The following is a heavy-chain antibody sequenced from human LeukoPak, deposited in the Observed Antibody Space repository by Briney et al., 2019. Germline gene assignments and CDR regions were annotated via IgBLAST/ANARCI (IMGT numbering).Heavy chain of an antibody. D-gene: IGHD2-21*01. V-gene: IGHV3-23*01. CDR3: AKPVFSYYFDY. Sequence: GGSLRLSCVASGFTFNSCAMGWVRQAPGKGLEWVSAISGSGGSTYYADSVKGRFTISRDNSKNTLYLQMNSLRAEDTAVYYCAKPVFSYYFDYWGQGTLVTVSS. CDR1: GFTFNSCA. J-gene: IGHJ4*02. CDR2: ISGSGGST.